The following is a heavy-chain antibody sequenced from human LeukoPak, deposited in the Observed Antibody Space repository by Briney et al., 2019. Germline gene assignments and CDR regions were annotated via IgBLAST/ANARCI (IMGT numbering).Heavy chain of an antibody. CDR1: GFTFSSFA. CDR3: AREGRWGYYDSSGYYYWD. V-gene: IGHV3-23*01. J-gene: IGHJ4*02. D-gene: IGHD3-22*01. Sequence: GGSLRLSCAASGFTFSSFAMSWVRQAPGKGLEWVSAISGSGGSTYYADSVKGRFTISRDNSKNTLYLQMNSLRAEDTAVYYCAREGRWGYYDSSGYYYWDWGQGTLVTVSS. CDR2: ISGSGGST.